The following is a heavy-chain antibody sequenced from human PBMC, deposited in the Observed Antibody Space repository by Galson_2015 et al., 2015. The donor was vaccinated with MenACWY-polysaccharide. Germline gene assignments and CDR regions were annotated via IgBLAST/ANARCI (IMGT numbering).Heavy chain of an antibody. D-gene: IGHD3-9*01. CDR2: ISWNSGSI. Sequence: SLRLSCAASGFSFDDYAMHWVRQAPGKGLEWVSGISWNSGSIGYADSVKGRFTISRDNAKNSLYLQMNSLRAEDTAHYYCAKDILGVTGRYFDYWGQGTLVTVSS. CDR3: AKDILGVTGRYFDY. J-gene: IGHJ4*02. CDR1: GFSFDDYA. V-gene: IGHV3-9*01.